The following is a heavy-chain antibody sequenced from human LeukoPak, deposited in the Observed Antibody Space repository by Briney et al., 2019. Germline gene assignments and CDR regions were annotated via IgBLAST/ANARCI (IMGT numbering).Heavy chain of an antibody. V-gene: IGHV2-5*01. CDR3: VRSREVGYDSSRYFDY. CDR2: IYWNDDK. CDR1: GFSLNTSGVG. J-gene: IGHJ4*02. D-gene: IGHD5-12*01. Sequence: ESGPTLVKPTQTLTLTCTFSGFSLNTSGVGVGWIRQPPGKALEWLAVIYWNDDKQYSPSLISRLTITKDTSKNQVVLTMTNMDPVDTATCYCVRSREVGYDSSRYFDYWGQGTLVTVSS.